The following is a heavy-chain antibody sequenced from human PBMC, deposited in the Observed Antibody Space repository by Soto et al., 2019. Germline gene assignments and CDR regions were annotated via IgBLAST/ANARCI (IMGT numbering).Heavy chain of an antibody. CDR2: INAGNGNT. J-gene: IGHJ5*02. Sequence: GESLKISCKASGYTFTSYAMHWVRQAPGQRLEWMGWINAGNGNTKYSQKFQGRVTITRDTSASTAYMELSSLRSEDTAVYYCARSPDYGGNYNWFDPWGQGTLVTVSS. CDR1: GYTFTSYA. D-gene: IGHD4-17*01. CDR3: ARSPDYGGNYNWFDP. V-gene: IGHV1-3*01.